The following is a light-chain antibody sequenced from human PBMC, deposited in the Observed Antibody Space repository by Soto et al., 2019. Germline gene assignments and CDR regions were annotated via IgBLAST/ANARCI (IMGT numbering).Light chain of an antibody. CDR3: QQYFGSLYT. Sequence: SVLTQSPGTLSLSPGEGATLSCRTSQSLSSAHLAWYQQRPGQAPRLLIYAASSRATIIPDRFSGSGSGTAFTLTISRLEPEDFAVYYCQQYFGSLYTFGQGTKLEIK. J-gene: IGKJ2*01. V-gene: IGKV3-20*01. CDR2: AAS. CDR1: QSLSSAH.